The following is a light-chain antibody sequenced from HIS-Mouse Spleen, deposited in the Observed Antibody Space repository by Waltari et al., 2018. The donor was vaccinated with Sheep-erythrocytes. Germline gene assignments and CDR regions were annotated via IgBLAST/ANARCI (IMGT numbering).Light chain of an antibody. CDR2: DVS. CDR1: SSDVGGYNY. V-gene: IGLV2-11*01. CDR3: CSYAGSYNHV. J-gene: IGLJ1*01. Sequence: QSALTQPRSVSGSPGKSVTISCTGTSSDVGGYNYVSWYQQQPGKAPKLMIYDVSKRPSGVPYPFSGSKAGNTASLTISGLQAEDEADYYCCSYAGSYNHVFATGTKVTVL.